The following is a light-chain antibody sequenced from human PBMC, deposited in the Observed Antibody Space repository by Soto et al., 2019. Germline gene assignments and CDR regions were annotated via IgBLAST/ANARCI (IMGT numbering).Light chain of an antibody. CDR3: SSYAGSNNWV. CDR1: TSDIGAYNY. J-gene: IGLJ3*02. V-gene: IGLV2-8*01. CDR2: EVT. Sequence: QSALTQPPSASGSPGQSVTISCTGTTSDIGAYNYVSWYQQRPGKAPKLIIYEVTRRPSGVPDRIFGSKYDTTASLTVSGLQAEDEADYYCSSYAGSNNWVFGGGTKLTVL.